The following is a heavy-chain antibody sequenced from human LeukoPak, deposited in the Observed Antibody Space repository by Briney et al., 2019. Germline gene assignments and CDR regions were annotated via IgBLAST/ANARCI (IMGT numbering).Heavy chain of an antibody. J-gene: IGHJ4*02. D-gene: IGHD1-14*01. CDR2: INLYNGAT. V-gene: IGHV1-2*02. CDR1: GYSFTAYY. Sequence: ASVKDSCMPTGYSFTAYYIFWMRQAPGQGLECMGWINLYNGATKYAQRFQSRVTMTRDTSISTAYMELSRLRSDDTATYYCASWAGGNEPVASFDYWGQGTLVTVSS. CDR3: ASWAGGNEPVASFDY.